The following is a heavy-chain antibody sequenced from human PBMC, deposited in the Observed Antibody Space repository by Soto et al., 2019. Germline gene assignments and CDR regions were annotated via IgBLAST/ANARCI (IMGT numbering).Heavy chain of an antibody. CDR3: ATEDIVTYYFDY. V-gene: IGHV1-24*01. J-gene: IGHJ4*02. CDR1: GYTLTELS. CDR2: FDPEDGET. Sequence: ASVQVSCKVSGYTLTELSMHWVRQAPGKGLEWMGGFDPEDGETIYAQKFQGRVTMTEDTSTDTAYMELSSLRSEDTAVYYCATEDIVTYYFDYWGQGTLVTVSS. D-gene: IGHD5-12*01.